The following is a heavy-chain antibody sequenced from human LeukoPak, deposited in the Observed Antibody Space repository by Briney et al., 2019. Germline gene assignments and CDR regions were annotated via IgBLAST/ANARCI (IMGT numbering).Heavy chain of an antibody. Sequence: SVKVSCKASGFTFTSSAVQWVRQARGQRLEWIGWIVVGSGNTNYAQKFQERVTITRDMSTSTAYMELSSLRSEDTAVYYCAADLALWPTYGGYFAGGWGQGTLVTVSS. CDR2: IVVGSGNT. CDR3: AADLALWPTYGGYFAGG. D-gene: IGHD5-12*01. J-gene: IGHJ4*02. V-gene: IGHV1-58*01. CDR1: GFTFTSSA.